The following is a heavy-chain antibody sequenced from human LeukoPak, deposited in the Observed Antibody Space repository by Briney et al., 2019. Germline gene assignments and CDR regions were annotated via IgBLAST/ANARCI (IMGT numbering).Heavy chain of an antibody. V-gene: IGHV3-53*01. J-gene: IGHJ4*02. D-gene: IGHD4-17*01. Sequence: GGSLRLSCAASGFTVSSNYMSWVRQAPGKGLEWVSIIYSGGSTYYADFVKGRFTISRDNSKNTLSLQMNSLRAGDTAVYYCARDDYGEYFLDYWGQGTLVTVSS. CDR2: IYSGGST. CDR3: ARDDYGEYFLDY. CDR1: GFTVSSNY.